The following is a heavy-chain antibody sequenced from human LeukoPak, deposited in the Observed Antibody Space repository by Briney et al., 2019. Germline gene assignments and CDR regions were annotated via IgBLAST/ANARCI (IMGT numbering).Heavy chain of an antibody. CDR2: ISSSSSSI. J-gene: IGHJ4*02. V-gene: IGHV3-21*01. CDR3: ARGHSSSYGFDY. D-gene: IGHD6-6*01. Sequence: GGSLRLSCAASGFTFSSYSMNWVRQAPGKGLEWVSSISSSSSSIYYADSVKGRFTISRDNAKNSLYLQMNSLRAEDTAVYYCARGHSSSYGFDYWGQGTLVTVSS. CDR1: GFTFSSYS.